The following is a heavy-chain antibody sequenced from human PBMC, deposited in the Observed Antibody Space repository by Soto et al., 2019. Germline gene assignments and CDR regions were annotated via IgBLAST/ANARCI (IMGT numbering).Heavy chain of an antibody. V-gene: IGHV4-34*01. J-gene: IGHJ5*02. CDR1: GGSFSGYY. Sequence: SETLSLTCAVFGGSFSGYYWSWIRQPPGKGPEWIGEINHRGSTNYNPSLKSRVTISVDTSKNQFSLKLTAVTAADTAVYYCATATGNHTLWTPWGKGPLVPAPQ. CDR3: ATATGNHTLWTP. CDR2: INHRGST. D-gene: IGHD2-21*01.